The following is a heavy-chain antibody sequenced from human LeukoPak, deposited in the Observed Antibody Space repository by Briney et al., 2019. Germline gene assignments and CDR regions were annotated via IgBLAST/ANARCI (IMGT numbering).Heavy chain of an antibody. D-gene: IGHD5-18*01. J-gene: IGHJ6*02. CDR3: AKHRGYSYGYGMDV. Sequence: GGSLRLSCAASGFTFSNYAMSWVRQAPGKGLEWVSVISYSGGSTYHADSVKGRFTISRDNSKNTLYLQMSSPRAEDTAVYYCAKHRGYSYGYGMDVWGQGTTVTVSS. CDR1: GFTFSNYA. CDR2: ISYSGGST. V-gene: IGHV3-23*01.